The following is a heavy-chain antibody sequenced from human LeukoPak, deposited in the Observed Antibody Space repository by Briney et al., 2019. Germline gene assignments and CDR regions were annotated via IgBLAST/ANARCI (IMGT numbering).Heavy chain of an antibody. CDR2: ISYDGSNK. J-gene: IGHJ4*02. D-gene: IGHD3-10*01. CDR3: ARETYYYGSGSYYGPLDY. CDR1: GFTFSSYA. V-gene: IGHV3-30-3*01. Sequence: PGGSLRLSCAASGFTFSSYAMHWVRQAPGKGLEWVAVISYDGSNKYYADSVKGRFTTSRDNSKNTLYLQMNSLRAEDTAVYYCARETYYYGSGSYYGPLDYWGQGTLVTVSS.